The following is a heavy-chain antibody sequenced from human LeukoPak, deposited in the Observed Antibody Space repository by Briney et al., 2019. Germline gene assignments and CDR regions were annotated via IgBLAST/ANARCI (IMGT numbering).Heavy chain of an antibody. V-gene: IGHV1-69*13. CDR1: GGTFSSYA. CDR3: ARRRYYDYVWGSFDY. Sequence: SVKVSCKASGGTFSSYAISWVRQAPGQGLEWVGGIIPIFGTANYAQKFQGRVTITADESTSTAYMELSSLRSEDTAVYYCARRRYYDYVWGSFDYWGQGTLVTVSS. CDR2: IIPIFGTA. J-gene: IGHJ4*02. D-gene: IGHD3-16*01.